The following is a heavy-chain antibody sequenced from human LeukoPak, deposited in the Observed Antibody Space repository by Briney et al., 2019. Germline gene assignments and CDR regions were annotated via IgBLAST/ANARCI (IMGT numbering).Heavy chain of an antibody. CDR1: GFTFSSYW. V-gene: IGHV3-74*01. J-gene: IGHJ4*02. Sequence: GGSLRLSCAASGFTFSSYWMHWVRQAPGKGLVWVSRINSDGSSTSYADSVKGRFTISRDNAKNTLYLQMNSLRAEDTAVYYCARGNKEWLVLSYFDYWGQGTLVTVSS. CDR2: INSDGSST. D-gene: IGHD6-19*01. CDR3: ARGNKEWLVLSYFDY.